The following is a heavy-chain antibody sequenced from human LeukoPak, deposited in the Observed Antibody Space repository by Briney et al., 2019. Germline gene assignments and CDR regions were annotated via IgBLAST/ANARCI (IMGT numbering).Heavy chain of an antibody. CDR2: IRYDGSNK. CDR1: GFTFSSYG. J-gene: IGHJ3*02. Sequence: GGSLRLSCAASGFTFSSYGMHWVRQAPGKGLEWVAFIRYDGSNKYYADSVKGRFTISRDNAKNTLYLQMHSLRAEDTAVYYCARVSSSGWRRFKGNDAFDIWGQGTLVTVSS. V-gene: IGHV3-30*02. D-gene: IGHD6-19*01. CDR3: ARVSSSGWRRFKGNDAFDI.